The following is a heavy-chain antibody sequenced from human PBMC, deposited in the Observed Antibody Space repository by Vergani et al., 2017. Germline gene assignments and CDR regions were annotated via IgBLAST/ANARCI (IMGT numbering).Heavy chain of an antibody. CDR2: IYYSGST. J-gene: IGHJ4*02. V-gene: IGHV4-59*01. CDR1: GGSISSYY. Sequence: QVQLQESGPGLVKPSETLSLTCTVSGGSISSYYWSWIRQPPGKGLEWIGYIYYSGSTNYNPSLKSRVTISVDTSKNQFSLKLSSVTAADTAVYYCARVGNVHSSSPTFDYWGQGTLVTVSS. D-gene: IGHD6-13*01. CDR3: ARVGNVHSSSPTFDY.